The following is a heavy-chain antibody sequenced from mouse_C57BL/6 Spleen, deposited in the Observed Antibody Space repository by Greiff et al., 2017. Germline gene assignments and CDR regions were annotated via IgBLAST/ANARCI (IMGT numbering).Heavy chain of an antibody. CDR1: GYTFTSYW. CDR2: IYPGNSDT. D-gene: IGHD1-1*01. CDR3: TRSYGSSYDWFAY. V-gene: IGHV1-5*01. J-gene: IGHJ3*01. Sequence: EVHLVESGTVLARPGASVKMSCKTSGYTFTSYWMHWVKQRPGQGLEWIGAIYPGNSDTSYNQKFKGKAKLTAVTSASTAYMELSSLTNEDSAVXYCTRSYGSSYDWFAYWGQGTLVTVSA.